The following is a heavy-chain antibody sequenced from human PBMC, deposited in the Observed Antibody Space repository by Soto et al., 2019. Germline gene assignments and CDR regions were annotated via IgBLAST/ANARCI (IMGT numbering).Heavy chain of an antibody. Sequence: QVQLVESGGGVVQPGRSLRLSCAASGFTFSSYGMHWVRQAPGTGLEWVAVISYDGSNKYYADSVKGRFTISRDNSKNTLYLQMNSLRAEDTAVYYCAKDARGTAMHLGCDYWGQGTLVTVSS. CDR2: ISYDGSNK. CDR3: AKDARGTAMHLGCDY. D-gene: IGHD5-18*01. J-gene: IGHJ4*02. V-gene: IGHV3-30*18. CDR1: GFTFSSYG.